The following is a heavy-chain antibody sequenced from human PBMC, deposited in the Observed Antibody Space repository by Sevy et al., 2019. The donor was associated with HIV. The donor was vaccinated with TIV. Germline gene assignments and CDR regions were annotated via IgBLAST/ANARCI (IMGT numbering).Heavy chain of an antibody. J-gene: IGHJ4*02. CDR1: GYTLTQLS. Sequence: ASVKVSCKVSGYTLTQLSMHWVRQAPGEGLEWMGCFDPEDGETIYAQKLQGRVTMTEDTSADTAYMELNSLRSEDTAVYYCATTKDYYDSSGCPFDYWGQGTPVTVSS. D-gene: IGHD3-22*01. V-gene: IGHV1-24*01. CDR3: ATTKDYYDSSGCPFDY. CDR2: FDPEDGET.